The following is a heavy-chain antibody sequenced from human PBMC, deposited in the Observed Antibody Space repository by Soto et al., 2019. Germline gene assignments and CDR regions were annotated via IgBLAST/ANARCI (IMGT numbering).Heavy chain of an antibody. CDR2: ISGSGGST. V-gene: IGHV3-23*01. J-gene: IGHJ6*03. CDR3: AKVSSLWPHYYYYYMDV. CDR1: GFTFSSYA. D-gene: IGHD3-16*01. Sequence: GGSLRLSCAASGFTFSSYAMSWVRQAPGKGLEWVSAISGSGGSTYYADSVKGRFTISRDNSKNTLYLQMNSLRAEDTAVYYCAKVSSLWPHYYYYYMDVWGKGTTVTVSS.